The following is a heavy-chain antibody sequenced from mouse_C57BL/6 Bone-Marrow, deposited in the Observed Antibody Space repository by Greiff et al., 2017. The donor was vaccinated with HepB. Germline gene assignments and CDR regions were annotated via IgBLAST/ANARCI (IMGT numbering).Heavy chain of an antibody. Sequence: QVQLQQSGPGLVQPSQSLSITCTVSGFSLTSYGVHWVRQSPGKGLEWLGVIWRGGSTDYNAAFMSRLSITKDNSKSQVFFKMNSLQADDTAIYYCAKNPYGSSYWYFDVWGTGTTVTVSS. V-gene: IGHV2-5*01. D-gene: IGHD1-1*01. CDR2: IWRGGST. CDR3: AKNPYGSSYWYFDV. CDR1: GFSLTSYG. J-gene: IGHJ1*03.